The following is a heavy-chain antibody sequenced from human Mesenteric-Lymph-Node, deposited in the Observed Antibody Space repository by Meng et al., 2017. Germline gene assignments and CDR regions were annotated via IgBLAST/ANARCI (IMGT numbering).Heavy chain of an antibody. CDR2: IIPIFGTA. V-gene: IGHV1-69*05. D-gene: IGHD6-19*01. Sequence: SVKVSCKASGYTFTSYYMHWVRQAPGQGLEWMGGIIPIFGTANYAQKFQGRVTITTDESTSTAYMELSSLRSEDTAVYYCARDGGGSGWILDYWGQGTLVTVSS. CDR3: ARDGGGSGWILDY. J-gene: IGHJ4*02. CDR1: GYTFTSYY.